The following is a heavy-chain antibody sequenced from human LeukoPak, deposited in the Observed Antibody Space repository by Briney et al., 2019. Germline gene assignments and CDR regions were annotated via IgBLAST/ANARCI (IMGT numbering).Heavy chain of an antibody. CDR3: AGSWFYRDYFEY. V-gene: IGHV3-30*03. Sequence: GGSLRLSCAASGFTFSTYAMTWVRQAPGKGLEWVAVLSYDGSNEYYADSVKGRFTISRDNSKNTLYLQMNSLRVEDTAVYYCAGSWFYRDYFEYWGQGTLVTVSS. J-gene: IGHJ4*02. CDR1: GFTFSTYA. CDR2: LSYDGSNE. D-gene: IGHD3-10*01.